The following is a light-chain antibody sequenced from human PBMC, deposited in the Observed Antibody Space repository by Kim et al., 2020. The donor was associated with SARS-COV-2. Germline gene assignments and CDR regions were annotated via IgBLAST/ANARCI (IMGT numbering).Light chain of an antibody. CDR1: QRLAEIDGNIY. CDR3: VQGIQLPNT. V-gene: IGKV2-24*01. Sequence: HPGSTSSTSRQRLAEIDGNIYLGSLQKRPGQPPRHLICRISGRCSGVPDRFSGGGARTDFTLEISRVESEDVGVYYCVQGIQLPNTFGQGTKLEI. J-gene: IGKJ2*01. CDR2: RIS.